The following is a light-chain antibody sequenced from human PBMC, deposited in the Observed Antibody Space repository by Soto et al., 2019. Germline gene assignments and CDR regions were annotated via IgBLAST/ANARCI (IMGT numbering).Light chain of an antibody. CDR3: RQRSNWPPT. CDR2: DAS. J-gene: IGKJ5*01. V-gene: IGKV3-11*01. CDR1: QSLSSD. Sequence: EIVLTQSPATLSLSPGERATLSCRASQSLSSDLAWSQQKPGQAPRLLIYDASNRATGIPARFSGSGSGTDFTLTISSLGPEDFAVYYCRQRSNWPPTFGQGTRLEIK.